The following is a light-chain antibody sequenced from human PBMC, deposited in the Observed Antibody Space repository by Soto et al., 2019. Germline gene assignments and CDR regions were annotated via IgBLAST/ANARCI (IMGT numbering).Light chain of an antibody. V-gene: IGLV2-11*01. J-gene: IGLJ2*01. CDR3: CSYAGSYPPV. CDR2: DVS. CDR1: SSDVGTYNH. Sequence: QSALTQPRSVSGSPGQSVTISCTGTSSDVGTYNHVSWYQQHPGKAPKLMIYDVSQRPSGVPDRFAGSKPGNTASLTISGLQADHESYYYCCSYAGSYPPVFAGGTKLTLL.